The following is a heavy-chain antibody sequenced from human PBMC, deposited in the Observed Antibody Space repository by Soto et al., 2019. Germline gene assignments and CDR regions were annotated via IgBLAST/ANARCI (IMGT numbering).Heavy chain of an antibody. CDR3: ARGGASTWYDWFDP. V-gene: IGHV4-59*01. J-gene: IGHJ5*02. Sequence: SETLSLTCTVSGGSISSFHWSWVRQPPGKGLESIGYISYSGNTNYNPSLKSRVTISAETSKSQLSLKLNSVTAADTAVYYCARGGASTWYDWFDPWGQGILVTVSS. D-gene: IGHD6-13*01. CDR1: GGSISSFH. CDR2: ISYSGNT.